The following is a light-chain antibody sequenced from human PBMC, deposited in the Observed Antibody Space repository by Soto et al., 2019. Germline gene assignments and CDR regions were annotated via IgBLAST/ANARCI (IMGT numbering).Light chain of an antibody. CDR1: QGISSF. J-gene: IGKJ3*01. V-gene: IGKV1-9*01. Sequence: IQLTQSQYSLSSSVGDRVTITCRGSQGISSFLAWYQQKPGKAPKPLIYGESTLQSGVPSRLSGSGSGTDFTLTIGSLHPEDFATYYCHQLNSFPIPFGPGTKVDI. CDR3: HQLNSFPIP. CDR2: GES.